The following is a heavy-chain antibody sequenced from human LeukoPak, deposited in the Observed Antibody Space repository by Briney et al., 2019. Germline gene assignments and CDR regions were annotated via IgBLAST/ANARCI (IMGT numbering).Heavy chain of an antibody. Sequence: ASVKVSCKASGYTFTSYGISWVRQAPGQGLEWMGWISAYNGNTNYAQKLQGRVTMTTDTSTSTAYMELRSLRSDDTAVYYCARDISPRGYSYGNYGMDVWGQGTTVTVSS. CDR3: ARDISPRGYSYGNYGMDV. CDR1: GYTFTSYG. CDR2: ISAYNGNT. V-gene: IGHV1-18*01. D-gene: IGHD5-18*01. J-gene: IGHJ6*02.